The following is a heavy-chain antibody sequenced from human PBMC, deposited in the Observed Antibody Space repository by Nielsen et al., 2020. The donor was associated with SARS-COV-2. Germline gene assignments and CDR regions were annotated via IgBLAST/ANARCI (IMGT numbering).Heavy chain of an antibody. D-gene: IGHD6-19*01. CDR1: GFTFSSYA. Sequence: GESLKISCAASGFTFSSYAMHWVRQAPGKGLEWVAVISYDGSNKYYADSVKGRFTISRDNSKNTLYLQMNSLRAEDTAVYYCAKVEAVAGTGPVDYWGQGTLVTVSS. CDR3: AKVEAVAGTGPVDY. CDR2: ISYDGSNK. V-gene: IGHV3-30*04. J-gene: IGHJ4*02.